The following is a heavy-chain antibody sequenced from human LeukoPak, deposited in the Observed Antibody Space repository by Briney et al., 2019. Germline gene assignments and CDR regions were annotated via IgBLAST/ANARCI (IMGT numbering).Heavy chain of an antibody. V-gene: IGHV3-11*01. CDR3: ARGGSRAPMTTVTYYYYYYGMDV. D-gene: IGHD4-17*01. Sequence: GGSLRLSCAASGFTFSDYYMSWIRQAPGKGLEWVSYISSSGSTIYYADSVKGRFTISRDNAKNSLYLQMNSLRAEDTAVYYCARGGSRAPMTTVTYYYYYYGMDVWGQGTRSPSP. CDR2: ISSSGSTI. CDR1: GFTFSDYY. J-gene: IGHJ6*02.